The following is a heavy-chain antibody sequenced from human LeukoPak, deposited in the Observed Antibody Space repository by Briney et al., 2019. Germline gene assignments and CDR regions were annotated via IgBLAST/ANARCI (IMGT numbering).Heavy chain of an antibody. V-gene: IGHV3-30*18. D-gene: IGHD3-3*01. Sequence: GGSLRLSCAASGFTFSSYWMSWVRQAPGKGLEWVAVISYDGSNKYYADSVKGRFTISRDNSKNTLYLQMNSLRAEDTAVYYCAKEADIYDFWSGFDYWGQGTLVTVSS. J-gene: IGHJ4*02. CDR2: ISYDGSNK. CDR1: GFTFSSYW. CDR3: AKEADIYDFWSGFDY.